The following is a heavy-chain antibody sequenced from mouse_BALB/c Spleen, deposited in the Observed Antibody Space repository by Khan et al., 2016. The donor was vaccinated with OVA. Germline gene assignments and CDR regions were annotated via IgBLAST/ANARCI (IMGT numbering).Heavy chain of an antibody. CDR2: IRYDGNS. V-gene: IGHV3-6*02. CDR1: GYSITSGYF. Sequence: EVQLQESGPGLVKPSQSLSLTCSVTGYSITSGYFWNWIRQFPGNNLEWMGYIRYDGNSNYNPSLKNRISINRDTSKNQFFLTLNSVTPEDTATYDWARGGSSGPAWFTYWGQGTLVTVSA. D-gene: IGHD3-1*01. CDR3: ARGGSSGPAWFTY. J-gene: IGHJ3*01.